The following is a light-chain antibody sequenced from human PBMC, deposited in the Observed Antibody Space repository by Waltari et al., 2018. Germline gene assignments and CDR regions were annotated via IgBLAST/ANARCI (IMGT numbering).Light chain of an antibody. CDR1: QSLVHSDGNTY. CDR3: MQGTHWPPWT. Sequence: DVVMTQSPLSLPVTLGQPASISCRSSQSLVHSDGNTYLNWFQQRPGQAPRRLIHKVSSRDSRVPDRFSGSGSSTDFTLKISRVEAEDVGVYYCMQGTHWPPWTFGQGTKVEIK. J-gene: IGKJ1*01. V-gene: IGKV2-30*02. CDR2: KVS.